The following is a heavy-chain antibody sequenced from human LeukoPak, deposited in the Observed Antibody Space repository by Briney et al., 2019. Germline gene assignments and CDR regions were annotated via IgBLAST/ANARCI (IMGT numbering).Heavy chain of an antibody. J-gene: IGHJ4*02. Sequence: KPSETLSLTCTVSGGSISTYYWNWIRQPPGKGLEWIGYVHDTGSTSYNPSLKSRVTISLDTSKSQFSLNLTSVTAADTAVYYCARGFWSGYNPPFDSWGQGTLVTVSS. D-gene: IGHD3-3*01. CDR2: VHDTGST. V-gene: IGHV4-59*01. CDR3: ARGFWSGYNPPFDS. CDR1: GGSISTYY.